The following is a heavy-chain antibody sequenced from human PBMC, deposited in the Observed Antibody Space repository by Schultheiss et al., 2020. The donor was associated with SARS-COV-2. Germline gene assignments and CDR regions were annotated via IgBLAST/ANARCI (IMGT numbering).Heavy chain of an antibody. D-gene: IGHD2-15*01. J-gene: IGHJ6*02. V-gene: IGHV3-21*01. Sequence: GGSLRLSCAASGFTFSSYAMHWVRQAPGKGLEWVSSISSSSSYIYYADSVKGRFTISRDNAKNSLYLQMNSLRAEDTAVYYCARDKTGGYCSGGSCYYYYYGMDVWGQGTTVTVSS. CDR3: ARDKTGGYCSGGSCYYYYYGMDV. CDR1: GFTFSSYA. CDR2: ISSSSSYI.